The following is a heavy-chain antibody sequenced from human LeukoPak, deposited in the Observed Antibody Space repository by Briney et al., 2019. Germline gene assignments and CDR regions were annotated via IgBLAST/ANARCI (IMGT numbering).Heavy chain of an antibody. CDR2: IKQDGSEK. J-gene: IGHJ4*02. D-gene: IGHD6-13*01. CDR3: ARDVQQLGY. V-gene: IGHV3-7*01. Sequence: GGSLRLSCAASGFTFSNYWMSWVRQAPGKGLDWVANIKQDGSEKYYVDSVKGRFTISRDNAKNPLYLQMNSLRAEDTAVYYCARDVQQLGYWGQGTLVTVSS. CDR1: GFTFSNYW.